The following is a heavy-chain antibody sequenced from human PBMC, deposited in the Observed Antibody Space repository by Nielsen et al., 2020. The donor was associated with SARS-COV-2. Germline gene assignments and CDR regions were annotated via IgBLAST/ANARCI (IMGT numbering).Heavy chain of an antibody. CDR2: ISSSSSYI. D-gene: IGHD3-3*01. J-gene: IGHJ3*02. V-gene: IGHV3-21*01. CDR3: AIIWSGYTDAFDI. CDR1: GFTFSSYS. Sequence: GESLKISCAASGFTFSSYSMNWVRQAPGKGLEWVSSISSSSSYIYYADSVKGRFTISRDNAKNSLYLQMNSLRAEDTAVYYCAIIWSGYTDAFDIWGQGTMVTASS.